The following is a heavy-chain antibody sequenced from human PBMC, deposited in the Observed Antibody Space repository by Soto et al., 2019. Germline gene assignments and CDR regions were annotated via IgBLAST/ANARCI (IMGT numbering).Heavy chain of an antibody. Sequence: PGGSLRLSCAASEFTFSNYAVSWFRQPPGKGREWVSTIGGSGGETYYADSVKGRFTISRDNYENTLYLQMNSLRAEDTAVYYCAKANNYGSGSYYRNFDCWGQGTLVTVCS. CDR2: IGGSGGET. J-gene: IGHJ4*02. D-gene: IGHD3-10*01. V-gene: IGHV3-23*01. CDR3: AKANNYGSGSYYRNFDC. CDR1: EFTFSNYA.